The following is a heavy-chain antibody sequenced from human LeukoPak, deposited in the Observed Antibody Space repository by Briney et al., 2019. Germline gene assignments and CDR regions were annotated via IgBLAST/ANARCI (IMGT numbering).Heavy chain of an antibody. CDR2: IIPIFGTA. Sequence: SVKVSCKASGGTFSSYAISWVRQAPGQGLEWMGGIIPIFGTANYAQKFQGRVTITADESTSTAYMELNSLRAEDTAVYYCAREGGREYEYSSGNYFDYWGQGTLVTVSS. D-gene: IGHD6-19*01. J-gene: IGHJ4*02. CDR3: AREGGREYEYSSGNYFDY. V-gene: IGHV1-69*13. CDR1: GGTFSSYA.